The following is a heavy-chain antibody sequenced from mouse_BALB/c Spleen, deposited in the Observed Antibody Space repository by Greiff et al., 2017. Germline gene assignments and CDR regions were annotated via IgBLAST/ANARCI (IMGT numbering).Heavy chain of an antibody. CDR3: ARGRDGDGYYAMDY. Sequence: VQVVESGAELVRPGTSVKISCKASGYTFTNYWLGWVKQRPGHGLEWIGDIYAGGGYTNYNEKFKGKATLTADTSSSTAYMQLSSLTSEDSAVYFCARGRDGDGYYAMDYWGQGTSVTVSS. CDR1: GYTFTNYW. CDR2: IYAGGGYT. D-gene: IGHD2-3*01. V-gene: IGHV1-63*02. J-gene: IGHJ4*01.